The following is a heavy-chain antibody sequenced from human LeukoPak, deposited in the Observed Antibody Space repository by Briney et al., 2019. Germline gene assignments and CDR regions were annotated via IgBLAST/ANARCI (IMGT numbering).Heavy chain of an antibody. V-gene: IGHV1-18*01. CDR2: ISAYNGDT. J-gene: IGHJ5*02. Sequence: ASVKVSCKASGYSFTSYGFNWVRQAPGRGLEWMGWISAYNGDTNYAQTFQGRVTLTTDTSTSTAYMELTSLRSGDTAVYYCARGMEIAASNWFDPWGQGTLVTVSS. D-gene: IGHD6-25*01. CDR1: GYSFTSYG. CDR3: ARGMEIAASNWFDP.